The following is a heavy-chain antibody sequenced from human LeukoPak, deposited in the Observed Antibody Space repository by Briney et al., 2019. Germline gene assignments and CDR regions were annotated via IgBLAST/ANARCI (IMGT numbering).Heavy chain of an antibody. CDR1: GFTFSDYY. V-gene: IGHV3-11*04. CDR3: ARDSSYGRFDY. J-gene: IGHJ4*02. D-gene: IGHD5-18*01. CDR2: ISSSGSTI. Sequence: PGGSLRLSCAAPGFTFSDYYMSWIGQAPGKGLWWVSYISSSGSTIYYADSVKGRFTISRDNAKNSLYLQMNSPRAEDTAVYYCARDSSYGRFDYWGQGTLVTVSS.